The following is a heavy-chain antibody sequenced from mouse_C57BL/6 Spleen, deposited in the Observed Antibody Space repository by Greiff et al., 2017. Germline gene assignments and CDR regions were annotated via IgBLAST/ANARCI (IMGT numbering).Heavy chain of an antibody. D-gene: IGHD3-2*02. Sequence: VKLQQPGAELVMPGASVKLSCKASGYTFTSYWMHWVKQRPGQGLEWIGEIDPSDSYTNYNQKFKGKSTLTVDKSSSTAYMQLSSLTSEDSAVYYCAGGTAQALDYWGQGTSVTVSS. CDR2: IDPSDSYT. V-gene: IGHV1-69*01. CDR1: GYTFTSYW. J-gene: IGHJ4*01. CDR3: AGGTAQALDY.